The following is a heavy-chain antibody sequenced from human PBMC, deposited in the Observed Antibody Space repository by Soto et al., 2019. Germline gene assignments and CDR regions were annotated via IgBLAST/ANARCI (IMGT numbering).Heavy chain of an antibody. J-gene: IGHJ4*02. CDR2: ISGSGSAT. CDR3: AKDIKGTAINVIYDS. Sequence: EVQLLESGGSLVQPGGSLRLSCAASGFSFSTYAMGWVRQAPGKGLEWVSAISGSGSATYYADPVKGRFTISRDNSKDTSYLQMNSLRAGNTAVYYCAKDIKGTAINVIYDSWGQGSLVTVSS. CDR1: GFSFSTYA. V-gene: IGHV3-23*01. D-gene: IGHD2-21*02.